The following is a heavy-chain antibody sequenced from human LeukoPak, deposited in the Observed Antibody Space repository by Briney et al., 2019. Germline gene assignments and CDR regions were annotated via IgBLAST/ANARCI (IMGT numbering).Heavy chain of an antibody. D-gene: IGHD6-13*01. CDR2: INPNSGGT. Sequence: ASVKVSCKASGYTFTSYGISWVRQAPGQGLEWMGWINPNSGGTNYAQKFQGGVTMTRDTSISTAYMELSRLRSDDTAVYYCARDDDIAAATYWGQGTLVTVSS. V-gene: IGHV1-2*02. CDR1: GYTFTSYG. CDR3: ARDDDIAAATY. J-gene: IGHJ4*02.